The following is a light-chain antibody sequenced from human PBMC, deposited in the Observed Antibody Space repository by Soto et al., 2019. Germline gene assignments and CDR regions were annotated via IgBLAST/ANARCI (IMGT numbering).Light chain of an antibody. CDR1: QGIRSD. CDR3: LQDYNYPYT. J-gene: IGKJ2*01. CDR2: AAS. Sequence: AIQMTQSPSSLSASVGDRVTITCRASQGIRSDLGWYQQRPGKAPKLLIYAASGLQSGVPSRFSGSGSGTDFTLTISSLQPEDFATYYCLQDYNYPYTFGQGTKLEIK. V-gene: IGKV1-6*01.